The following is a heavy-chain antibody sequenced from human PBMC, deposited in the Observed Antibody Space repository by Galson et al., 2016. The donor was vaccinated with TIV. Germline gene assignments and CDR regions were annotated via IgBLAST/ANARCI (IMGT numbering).Heavy chain of an antibody. CDR3: ARDWDDYGAHSALDD. CDR2: IKQDGTDQ. CDR1: GFTFSTYW. D-gene: IGHD4-17*01. J-gene: IGHJ4*02. V-gene: IGHV3-7*01. Sequence: LRLSCAASGFTFSTYWMSWVRQAPGEGLQWVANIKQDGTDQNYVDSAKSRFSISRDNAKNSLFLQMNTLRPEDTAVYYCARDWDDYGAHSALDDWGQGTLVTVSS.